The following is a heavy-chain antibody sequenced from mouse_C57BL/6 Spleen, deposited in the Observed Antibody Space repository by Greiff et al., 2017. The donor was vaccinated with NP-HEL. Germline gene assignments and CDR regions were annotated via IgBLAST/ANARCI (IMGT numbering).Heavy chain of an antibody. Sequence: QVQLQQPGAELVMPGASVKLSCKASGYTFTSYWMHWVKQRPGQGLEWIGEIDPSDSYTNYNQKFKGKSTLTVDKSSSTAYMQLSSLTSEDSAVYYCARSGNLTMDYWGQGTSVTVSS. V-gene: IGHV1-69*01. D-gene: IGHD2-1*01. J-gene: IGHJ4*01. CDR1: GYTFTSYW. CDR2: IDPSDSYT. CDR3: ARSGNLTMDY.